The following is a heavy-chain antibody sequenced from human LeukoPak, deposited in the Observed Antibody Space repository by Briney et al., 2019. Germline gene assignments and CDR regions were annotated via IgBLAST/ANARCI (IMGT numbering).Heavy chain of an antibody. CDR1: GFTFSNAW. CDR3: TTVTHSSPDY. V-gene: IGHV3-15*01. J-gene: IGHJ4*02. Sequence: GGSLRLSCAASGFTFSNAWMSWVRQAPGKGLEWVGRIKSETDGGTTDYAAPVKGRFTISRDDSKNTLYLQMNSLKTEDTAVYYCTTVTHSSPDYWGQGTLVTVSS. CDR2: IKSETDGGTT. D-gene: IGHD3-22*01.